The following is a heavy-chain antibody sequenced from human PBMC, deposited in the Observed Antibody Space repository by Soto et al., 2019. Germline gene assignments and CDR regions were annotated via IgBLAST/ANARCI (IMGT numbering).Heavy chain of an antibody. D-gene: IGHD1-26*01. Sequence: ASVKVSCKASGYTFTNFGISWVRQAPGQGLEWMGWVTTDKGKTTYAQKFQGRVTMTTDTSTSTAYMELSSLRSEDTAVYYCARTLVGATPADYWGQGTLVTVSS. CDR2: VTTDKGKT. J-gene: IGHJ4*02. V-gene: IGHV1-18*01. CDR3: ARTLVGATPADY. CDR1: GYTFTNFG.